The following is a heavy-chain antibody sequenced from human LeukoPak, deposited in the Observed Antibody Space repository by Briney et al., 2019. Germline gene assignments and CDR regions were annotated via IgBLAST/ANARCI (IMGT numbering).Heavy chain of an antibody. D-gene: IGHD3-10*01. Sequence: SETLSLTCTVSGGSISSYYWSWIRQPPGKGLEWIGYIYYSGSTNYNPSLKSRVTISVDTSKNQFSLKLSSVTAADTAVYYRARGAGSGSYYIAFDYWGQGTLVTVSS. V-gene: IGHV4-59*01. CDR1: GGSISSYY. CDR2: IYYSGST. CDR3: ARGAGSGSYYIAFDY. J-gene: IGHJ4*02.